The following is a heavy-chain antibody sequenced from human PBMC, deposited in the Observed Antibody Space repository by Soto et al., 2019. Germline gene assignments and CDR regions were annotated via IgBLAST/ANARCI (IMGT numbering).Heavy chain of an antibody. CDR1: GNTFTNYY. Sequence: QVQLMQSGAEVKKPGASVKVSCKASGNTFTNYYIHWVRQAPGQGLEWMGTINPSGGHTTYAQKFLGRVTTTRDTSKSSLCMALTSLRSEDTAVYYCARGGHVVVVTAAFDYWGQGTLVTVSS. J-gene: IGHJ4*02. CDR3: ARGGHVVVVTAAFDY. V-gene: IGHV1-46*01. CDR2: INPSGGHT. D-gene: IGHD2-21*02.